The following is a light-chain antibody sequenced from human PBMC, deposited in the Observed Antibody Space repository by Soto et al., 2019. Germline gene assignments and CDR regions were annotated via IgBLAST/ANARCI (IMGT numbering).Light chain of an antibody. V-gene: IGKV1-39*01. Sequence: DIQMTQSPSSLCASVGDRVTISCRASQNIKSYLSWYQQRPGKAPNLLISAASSLQTGVPSRFSGSGSGTDFTLTITSLQPEDFTTYYCQQSFSFPLTFGGGTKGDIK. CDR2: AAS. J-gene: IGKJ4*01. CDR1: QNIKSY. CDR3: QQSFSFPLT.